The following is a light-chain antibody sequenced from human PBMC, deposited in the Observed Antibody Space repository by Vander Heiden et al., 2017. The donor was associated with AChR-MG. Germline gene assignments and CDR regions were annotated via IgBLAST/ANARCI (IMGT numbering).Light chain of an antibody. J-gene: IGLJ3*02. CDR1: SSNIGAGYD. Sequence: QSVLTPPPSVSGAPGQRVTISGPGRSSNIGAGYDLHWYHQVPGTTPKLLIYGNRNRPSGVPDRFSGSKSGTSASLAITGLQAEDEADYYCQSYDNSLSAWVFGGGTKLTVL. CDR2: GNR. V-gene: IGLV1-40*01. CDR3: QSYDNSLSAWV.